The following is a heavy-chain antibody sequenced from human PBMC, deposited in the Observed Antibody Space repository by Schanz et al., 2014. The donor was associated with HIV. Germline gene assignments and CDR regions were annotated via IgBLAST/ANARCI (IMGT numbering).Heavy chain of an antibody. CDR2: ISYDGRNK. Sequence: QVRLVESGGGVVQPGRSLRLSCAASGFTFDNYGMHWVRQAPGKGLEWVAVISYDGRNKKFANSVKGRFTISRDNSKTTLYLQMKSLRAEDTAVYYCAGRYNWNDEEGGGEYNWFDPWGQGTLVTVSS. CDR1: GFTFDNYG. CDR3: AGRYNWNDEEGGGEYNWFDP. D-gene: IGHD1-20*01. J-gene: IGHJ5*02. V-gene: IGHV3-30*03.